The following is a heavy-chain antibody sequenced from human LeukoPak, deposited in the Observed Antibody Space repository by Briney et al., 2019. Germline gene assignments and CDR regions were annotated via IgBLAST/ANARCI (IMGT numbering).Heavy chain of an antibody. CDR3: AKVMAGTVAFDI. V-gene: IGHV1-2*02. CDR1: GYTFTGYY. J-gene: IGHJ3*02. D-gene: IGHD6-19*01. CDR2: INPNSDGT. Sequence: ASVKVSCKASGYTFTGYYMHWVRQAPGQGLEWMGWINPNSDGTNYAQKFQGRVTVTRDTSISTAYMELSRLRSDDTAVYYCAKVMAGTVAFDIWGQGTMVTVSS.